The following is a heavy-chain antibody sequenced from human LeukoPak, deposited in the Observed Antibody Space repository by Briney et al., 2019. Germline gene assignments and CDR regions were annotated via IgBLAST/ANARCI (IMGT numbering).Heavy chain of an antibody. J-gene: IGHJ4*02. V-gene: IGHV3-23*01. CDR1: GFTFNTYG. D-gene: IGHD3-22*01. CDR3: ARAQYYYDSSGYRYYFDY. CDR2: ISGSATGYMT. Sequence: PWGSLRLSCAASGFTFNTYGMSWVRHSPGKGLEWVSAISGSATGYMTNYADSVKGRFTISRDNDKNTLYLQMSSLRVEDTAVYYCARAQYYYDSSGYRYYFDYWGQGTLVTVSS.